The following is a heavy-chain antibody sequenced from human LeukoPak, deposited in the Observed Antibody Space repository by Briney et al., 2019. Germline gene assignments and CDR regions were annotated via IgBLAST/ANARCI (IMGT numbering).Heavy chain of an antibody. Sequence: GGSLRLSCAASGFTFTNYAMNWVRQAPGKGLEWVSYISTSSRIVSYTDSVKGRFTISRDNVKNSLYLQMNSLRDEDTAIYYCARFRAGNAFDIWGLGTMVTVSS. D-gene: IGHD6-19*01. CDR3: ARFRAGNAFDI. CDR2: ISTSSRIV. J-gene: IGHJ3*02. CDR1: GFTFTNYA. V-gene: IGHV3-48*02.